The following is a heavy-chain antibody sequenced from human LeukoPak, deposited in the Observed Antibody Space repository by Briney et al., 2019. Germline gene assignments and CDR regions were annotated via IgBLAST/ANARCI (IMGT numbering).Heavy chain of an antibody. CDR2: ISWNSDTR. V-gene: IGHV3-9*01. D-gene: IGHD3-22*01. CDR1: GFTFDDYA. CDR3: AKAMIVVITDDAFDI. Sequence: PPGRSLRLSCAASGFTFDDYAMHWVRQAPGKGLEWVLGISWNSDTRTYADSVKGRFTISRDNAKNSLYLQMNSLRAEDTALYYCAKAMIVVITDDAFDIWGQGTMVTVSS. J-gene: IGHJ3*02.